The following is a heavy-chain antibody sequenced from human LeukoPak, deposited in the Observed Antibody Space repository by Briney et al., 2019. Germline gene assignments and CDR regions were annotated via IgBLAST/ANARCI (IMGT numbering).Heavy chain of an antibody. CDR3: SRDSLAVAGISGWFDP. D-gene: IGHD6-19*01. CDR1: GFTFTSYA. J-gene: IGHJ5*02. V-gene: IGHV3-30*04. Sequence: VRSLRLSCAASGFTFTSYAMGWVRQAPGKGLERVAGISYDGSNTNYAHPSKGRFTISRDNSKNTLYLQMNSRIAEDTAVYYCSRDSLAVAGISGWFDPWGQGTLVTVSS. CDR2: ISYDGSNT.